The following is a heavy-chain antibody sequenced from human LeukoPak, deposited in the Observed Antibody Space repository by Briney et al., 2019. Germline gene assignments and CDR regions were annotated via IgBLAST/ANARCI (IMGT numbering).Heavy chain of an antibody. CDR3: VRGKHTNSWYPGWFDP. Sequence: GGSLRLSCAASGFTFKMYDMHWVRQPTGKGLEWVSSIGNGGDTYYLDSVKGRFTISRENGKESLYLQMNSLRVGDTAVYYCVRGKHTNSWYPGWFDPWGQGTLVTVSS. V-gene: IGHV3-13*01. CDR2: IGNGGDT. CDR1: GFTFKMYD. D-gene: IGHD6-13*01. J-gene: IGHJ5*02.